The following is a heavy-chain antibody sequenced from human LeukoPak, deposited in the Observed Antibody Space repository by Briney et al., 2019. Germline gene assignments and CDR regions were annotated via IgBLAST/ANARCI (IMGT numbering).Heavy chain of an antibody. V-gene: IGHV3-30*02. CDR1: GFAFSSYG. J-gene: IGHJ4*02. CDR2: IRYDGSNK. D-gene: IGHD2-2*01. Sequence: GGSLRLSCAASGFAFSSYGMHWVRQAPGKGLEWVAFIRYDGSNKYYADSVKGRFTVSRDNSKNTLDLQMNSLRAEDTALYYCAKDMIVIVPAALGYWGQGTLVTVSS. CDR3: AKDMIVIVPAALGY.